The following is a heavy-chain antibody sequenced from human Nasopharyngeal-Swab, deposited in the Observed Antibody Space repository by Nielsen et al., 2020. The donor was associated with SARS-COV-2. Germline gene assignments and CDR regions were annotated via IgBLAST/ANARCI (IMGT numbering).Heavy chain of an antibody. J-gene: IGHJ3*02. D-gene: IGHD3-22*01. CDR3: ARALHIYYYDSSGYFGDAFDI. CDR2: ISSSSSTI. Sequence: VRQAPGKGLEWGSYISSSSSTIYYADSVKGRFTISRDNAKNSPYLQMNSLRAEDTAVYYCARALHIYYYDSSGYFGDAFDIWGQGTMVTVSS. V-gene: IGHV3-48*01.